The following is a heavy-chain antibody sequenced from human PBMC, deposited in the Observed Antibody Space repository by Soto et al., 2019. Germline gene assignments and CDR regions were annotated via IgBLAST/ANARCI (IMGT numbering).Heavy chain of an antibody. CDR1: GGTFSSYA. D-gene: IGHD6-6*01. CDR2: IIPIFGTA. J-gene: IGHJ3*02. CDR3: AWYRAARPSGAFDI. Sequence: SVKVSCKASGGTFSSYAISWVRQAPGQGLEWMGGIIPIFGTANYAQKFQGRVTITADESTSTAYMELSSLRSEDTAVYYCAWYRAARPSGAFDIWGQGTMVTVSS. V-gene: IGHV1-69*13.